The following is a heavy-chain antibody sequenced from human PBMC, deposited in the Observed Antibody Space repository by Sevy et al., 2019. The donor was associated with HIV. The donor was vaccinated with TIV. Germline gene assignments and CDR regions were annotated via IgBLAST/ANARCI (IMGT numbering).Heavy chain of an antibody. CDR1: GFTFSSYA. Sequence: LRLSCAASGFTFSSYAMHWVRQAPGKGLEWVAVISYDGSNKYYADSVKGRFTISRDNSKNTLYLQMNSLRAEDTAVYYCAREDGKYSSSSGSDYWGQGTLVTVSS. D-gene: IGHD6-6*01. V-gene: IGHV3-30-3*01. CDR2: ISYDGSNK. J-gene: IGHJ4*02. CDR3: AREDGKYSSSSGSDY.